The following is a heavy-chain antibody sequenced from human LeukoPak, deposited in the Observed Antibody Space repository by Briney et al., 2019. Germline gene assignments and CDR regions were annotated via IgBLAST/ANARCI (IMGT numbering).Heavy chain of an antibody. Sequence: PGGALRLSCAASGFTFSNNWITWVRQAPGKGREWVASVKKDESEKYYVDSVKGRFTISRDNAKNSLYLQMNSLRDEDTAVYYCARGTPYYYDSSGYYDGGSVHYWGQGTLVTVSS. V-gene: IGHV3-7*01. CDR2: VKKDESEK. CDR1: GFTFSNNW. D-gene: IGHD3-22*01. CDR3: ARGTPYYYDSSGYYDGGSVHY. J-gene: IGHJ4*02.